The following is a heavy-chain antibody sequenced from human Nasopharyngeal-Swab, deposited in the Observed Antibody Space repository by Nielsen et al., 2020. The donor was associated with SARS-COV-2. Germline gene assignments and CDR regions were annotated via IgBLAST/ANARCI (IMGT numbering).Heavy chain of an antibody. J-gene: IGHJ6*02. CDR2: IIPILGIA. CDR3: ARSIGDCSGGSCYSGSHYYGMDV. V-gene: IGHV1-69*04. D-gene: IGHD2-15*01. CDR1: VCTFSSYA. Sequence: SVPVSCKASVCTFSSYAISWVRQAPAQGLEWMGRIIPILGIANYAQKFQGRVTITAGKSTSTAYMELSSLRSEDTAVYYCARSIGDCSGGSCYSGSHYYGMDVWGQGTTVTVSS.